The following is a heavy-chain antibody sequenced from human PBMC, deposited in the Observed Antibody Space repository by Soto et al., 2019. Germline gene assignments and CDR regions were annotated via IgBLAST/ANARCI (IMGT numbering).Heavy chain of an antibody. CDR1: GFTFSSYG. V-gene: IGHV3-30*18. J-gene: IGHJ4*02. CDR2: ISYDGSNK. D-gene: IGHD7-27*01. Sequence: QVQLVESGGGVVQPGRSLRLSCAASGFTFSSYGMHWVRQAPGKGLEWVAVISYDGSNKYYADSVKGRFTISRDNSKNALYLQMNSLRAEDTAVYYCAKARFPNWGGPIDYWGQGTLVTVSS. CDR3: AKARFPNWGGPIDY.